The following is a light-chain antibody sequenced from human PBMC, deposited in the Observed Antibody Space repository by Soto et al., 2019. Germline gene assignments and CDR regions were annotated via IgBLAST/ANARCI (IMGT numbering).Light chain of an antibody. Sequence: EIVLTLSPATLSLSPGERATLSCRASQSVSSYLAWYQQKSGQAPRLLIYDASNRATGIPARFSGSGSGTDFTLTISSLEPEDFAVYYCQQRSNWPLTFGGGTKVEIK. V-gene: IGKV3-11*01. J-gene: IGKJ4*01. CDR1: QSVSSY. CDR3: QQRSNWPLT. CDR2: DAS.